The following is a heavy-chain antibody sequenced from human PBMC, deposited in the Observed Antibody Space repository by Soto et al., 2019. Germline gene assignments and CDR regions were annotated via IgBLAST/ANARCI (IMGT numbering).Heavy chain of an antibody. J-gene: IGHJ5*02. CDR1: AYF. CDR3: SREKHIFYYFYGPPHNLYDP. D-gene: IGHD3-22*01. V-gene: IGHV4-31*01. Sequence: AYFPCCACQLPGKGLEWIGDIYYSGSTYYNPSLRSQVIISVDTSKNQFSLRLSSVTAADTAVYFCSREKHIFYYFYGPPHNLYDPWTQRTLDPIS. CDR2: IYYSGST.